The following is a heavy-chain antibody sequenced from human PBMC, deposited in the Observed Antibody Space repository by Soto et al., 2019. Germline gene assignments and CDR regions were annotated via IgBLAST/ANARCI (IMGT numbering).Heavy chain of an antibody. CDR2: ITTSGGGT. J-gene: IGHJ4*02. D-gene: IGHD3-22*01. Sequence: EVQLLESGGDLVQPGGSLRLSCAASGFTFSSYVMSCVRQAPGKGLEWVSAITTSGGGTFYADSVQGRFTVSRDKSKHTLFLQMNSLRVEDTAVYYCATRPMIDSLYFDYWGLGTLVTFSS. V-gene: IGHV3-23*01. CDR3: ATRPMIDSLYFDY. CDR1: GFTFSSYV.